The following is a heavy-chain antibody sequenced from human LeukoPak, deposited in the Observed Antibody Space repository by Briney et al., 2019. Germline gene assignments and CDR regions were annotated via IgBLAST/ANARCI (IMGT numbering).Heavy chain of an antibody. CDR2: ISYDGSNK. CDR1: GFTFSSYA. D-gene: IGHD6-19*01. J-gene: IGHJ4*02. V-gene: IGHV3-30-3*01. Sequence: PGGSLRLSCAASGFTFSSYAMHWVRQAPGKGLEWVAVISYDGSNKYYADSVKGRFTISRDKSKNTLYLQMNSLRAEDTAVYYCARDPSSGDPKYYFDYWGQGTLVTVSS. CDR3: ARDPSSGDPKYYFDY.